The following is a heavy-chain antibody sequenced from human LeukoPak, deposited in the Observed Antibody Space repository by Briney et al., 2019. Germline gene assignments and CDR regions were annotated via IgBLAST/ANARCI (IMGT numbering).Heavy chain of an antibody. Sequence: GGSLRLSCAASGFSFTSYWMHWVRQAPGKGLVWVSRINSDGSSTTYADSVKGRFTISRDNAKNTLYLQMNTLRGEDTAVYYCARESAIVLVPFDSWGQGTLVTVSS. CDR2: INSDGSST. V-gene: IGHV3-74*01. CDR3: ARESAIVLVPFDS. J-gene: IGHJ4*02. CDR1: GFSFTSYW. D-gene: IGHD2/OR15-2a*01.